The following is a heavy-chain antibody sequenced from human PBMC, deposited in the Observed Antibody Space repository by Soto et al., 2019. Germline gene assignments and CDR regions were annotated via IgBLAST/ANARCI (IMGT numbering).Heavy chain of an antibody. V-gene: IGHV1-46*01. CDR1: GYTFTDYY. D-gene: IGHD2-21*02. CDR3: ARGGHVVVVTAALDY. Sequence: QVQLVQSGAEVKKPGASVKVSCKASGYTFTDYYIHWVRQAPGQGLEWMGTVNPSGGHTTYAQHCVCRVTMTSDQSTSARYMGLTSMTSEDTAVYYWARGGHVVVVTAALDYWRQGTLVTVCS. J-gene: IGHJ4*02. CDR2: VNPSGGHT.